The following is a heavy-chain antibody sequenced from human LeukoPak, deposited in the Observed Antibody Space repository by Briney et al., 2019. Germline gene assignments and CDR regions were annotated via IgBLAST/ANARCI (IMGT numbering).Heavy chain of an antibody. CDR2: ISGSGDSA. D-gene: IGHD3-22*01. Sequence: GGSLRLSCAASGFTFSSYAMSWVRQAPGKGLEWVSVISGSGDSAYYADSVKGRFTISRDNSQNTLYLQMNSLRAEDTAVYYCAKGVASSAYSAFDYWGQGTLATVSS. CDR1: GFTFSSYA. CDR3: AKGVASSAYSAFDY. V-gene: IGHV3-23*01. J-gene: IGHJ4*02.